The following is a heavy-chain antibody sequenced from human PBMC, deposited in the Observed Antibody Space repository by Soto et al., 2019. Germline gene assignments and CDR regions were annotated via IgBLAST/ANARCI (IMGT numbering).Heavy chain of an antibody. D-gene: IGHD3-3*01. Sequence: QVQLVQSGAEVKKPGSSVKVSCKASGGTFSSYAISWVRQAPGQGLEWMGGIIPIFGTANYAQKCQGRVTITADESTSTAYMELSSLRPEDTAVYYCASGDYDFWSGPGGGMDVWGQGTTVTVSS. V-gene: IGHV1-69*12. J-gene: IGHJ6*02. CDR2: IIPIFGTA. CDR3: ASGDYDFWSGPGGGMDV. CDR1: GGTFSSYA.